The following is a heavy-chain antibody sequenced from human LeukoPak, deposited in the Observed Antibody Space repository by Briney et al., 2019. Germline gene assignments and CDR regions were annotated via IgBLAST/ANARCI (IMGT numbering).Heavy chain of an antibody. V-gene: IGHV4-4*07. D-gene: IGHD3-10*01. Sequence: PSETLSLTCTVSGGSISSYYWSWIRQPPGKGLEWIGRIDSSGNTNYNPSLKSRVTVSVDTSKNQFSLKLRSVTAADTAVYYCARERDGSGNTFDYWGPGTLVTVSS. CDR3: ARERDGSGNTFDY. CDR1: GGSISSYY. CDR2: IDSSGNT. J-gene: IGHJ4*02.